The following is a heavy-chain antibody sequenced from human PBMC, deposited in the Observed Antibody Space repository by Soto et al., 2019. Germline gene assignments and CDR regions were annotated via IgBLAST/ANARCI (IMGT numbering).Heavy chain of an antibody. J-gene: IGHJ4*02. CDR3: AADGESGSYVWVHYFDY. CDR1: GGTFSNTA. CDR2: ITPIFGTA. Sequence: QVQLVQSGAEVKKPGSSVKVSCKASGGTFSNTAFSWLRQAPGQGLEWMGGITPIFGTAHSAQNFQGRVTITADGSTSSVYLELSSLRSDDTAVYYCAADGESGSYVWVHYFDYWGLGTQVTVHS. V-gene: IGHV1-69*01. D-gene: IGHD1-26*01.